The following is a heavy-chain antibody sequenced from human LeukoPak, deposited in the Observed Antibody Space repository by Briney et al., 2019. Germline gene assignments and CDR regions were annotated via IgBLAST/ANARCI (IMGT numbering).Heavy chain of an antibody. V-gene: IGHV4-59*01. CDR1: GGSISSYH. J-gene: IGHJ6*02. CDR2: IYYSGST. Sequence: SETLSLTCTVSGGSISSYHWSWIRQPPGKGLEWIGYIYYSGSTNYNPSLKSRVTISVDTSKNQFSLKLSSVTAADTAVYYCARVDTMVRGVIYYYYGMDVWGQGTTVTVSS. D-gene: IGHD3-10*01. CDR3: ARVDTMVRGVIYYYYGMDV.